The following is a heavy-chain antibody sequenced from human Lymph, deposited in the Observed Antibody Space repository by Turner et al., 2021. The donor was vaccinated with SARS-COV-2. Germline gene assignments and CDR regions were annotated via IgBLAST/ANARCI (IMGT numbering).Heavy chain of an antibody. J-gene: IGHJ4*02. V-gene: IGHV4-4*02. CDR2: IYHSGST. CDR3: ATKYCSGGRCSYFDY. D-gene: IGHD2-15*01. CDR1: GGSTSSSNW. Sequence: QVKLQNSGPGRVKPSGTRSLTCAVSGGSTSSSNWLRWVRQPPGKGLEWIGEIYHSGSTNYNPSLMSLVTISVDKSKNQFSLKLSSVTAADTAVYYCATKYCSGGRCSYFDYWGQGTLVTVSS.